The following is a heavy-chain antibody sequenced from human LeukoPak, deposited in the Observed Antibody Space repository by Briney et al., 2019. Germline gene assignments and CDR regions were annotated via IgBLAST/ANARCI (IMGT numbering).Heavy chain of an antibody. Sequence: SETLCLTCTVSGGSIRNCYWTRIRQSAGKGLEWIGRIHISGNTDFNPSLKSRVTMSVDMSKNQFSLNLSSVTAADTAVYYCARGGSGWHYFDYWGQGSLFTVSS. V-gene: IGHV4-4*07. CDR1: GGSIRNCY. CDR3: ARGGSGWHYFDY. J-gene: IGHJ4*02. D-gene: IGHD6-19*01. CDR2: IHISGNT.